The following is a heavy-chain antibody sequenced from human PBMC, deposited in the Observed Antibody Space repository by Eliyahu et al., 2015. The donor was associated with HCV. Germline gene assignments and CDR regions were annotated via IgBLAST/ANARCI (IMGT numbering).Heavy chain of an antibody. CDR1: GFTFSSYA. J-gene: IGHJ4*02. Sequence: EVQLLESGGGLVQPGGSLXLSCAASGFTFSSYAMXWVRQAPGKGLEWVSAISGSGGSTYYADSVKGRFTISRDNSKNTLYLQMNSLRAEDTAVYYCAKGLNLIVVVSGFDYWGQGTLVTVSS. D-gene: IGHD3-22*01. CDR2: ISGSGGST. CDR3: AKGLNLIVVVSGFDY. V-gene: IGHV3-23*01.